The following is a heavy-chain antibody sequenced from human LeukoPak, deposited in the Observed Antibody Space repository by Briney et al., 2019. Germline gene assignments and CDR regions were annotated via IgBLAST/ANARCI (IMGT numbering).Heavy chain of an antibody. CDR2: IYTSGST. V-gene: IGHV4-4*07. CDR1: GGAITNYY. D-gene: IGHD3-10*01. Sequence: SETLSLTCTVSGGAITNYYWSWIRQPAGKGLEWIGRIYTSGSTNYNPSLKSRVTMSVDTSKNQFSLKLSSVTAADTAVYYCARGGILWFGELSPTSFDIWGQGTMVTVSS. J-gene: IGHJ3*02. CDR3: ARGGILWFGELSPTSFDI.